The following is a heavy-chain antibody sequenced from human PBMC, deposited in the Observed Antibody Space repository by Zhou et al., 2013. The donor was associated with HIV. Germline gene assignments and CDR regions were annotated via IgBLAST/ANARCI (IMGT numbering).Heavy chain of an antibody. J-gene: IGHJ4*02. CDR1: GGSFSSDA. D-gene: IGHD3-10*01. CDR2: IIPMLRTP. Sequence: QVHLVQSGAEVKKPGSSVKVSCKASGGSFSSDAVNWVRQAPGQGLEWLGAIIPMLRTPNYAQKFKGRVTITTDDSTNTAYMELSSLTSEDTAVYYCARTHKGRSFDYWGQGTLVTVSS. V-gene: IGHV1-69*05. CDR3: ARTHKGRSFDY.